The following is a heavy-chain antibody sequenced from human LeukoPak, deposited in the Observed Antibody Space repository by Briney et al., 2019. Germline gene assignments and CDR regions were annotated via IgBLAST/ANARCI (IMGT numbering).Heavy chain of an antibody. D-gene: IGHD3-3*01. J-gene: IGHJ4*02. Sequence: GGSLRLSCAASGFTFSSYALSWVRQAPGKGLEWVSAISGSGGSTYYADSVKGRFTISRDNSKNTLYLQMNSLRAEDTAVYYCAKGIYIWLPAERIRFLADYWGQGTLVTVSS. CDR3: AKGIYIWLPAERIRFLADY. CDR1: GFTFSSYA. V-gene: IGHV3-23*01. CDR2: ISGSGGST.